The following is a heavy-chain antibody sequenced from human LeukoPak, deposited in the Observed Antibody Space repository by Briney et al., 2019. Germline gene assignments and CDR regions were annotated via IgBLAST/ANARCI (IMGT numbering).Heavy chain of an antibody. CDR2: INPSGGST. Sequence: ASVKVSCKASGYTFTSYSMHWVRQAPGQGLEWMGIINPSGGSTSYAQKLQGRVTMTRDMSTSTVYMELSSLRSEDTAVYYCARKKPSITFVRGGRGQGTLVTVS. CDR1: GYTFTSYS. CDR3: ARKKPSITFVRGG. J-gene: IGHJ4*02. V-gene: IGHV1-46*01. D-gene: IGHD3-10*01.